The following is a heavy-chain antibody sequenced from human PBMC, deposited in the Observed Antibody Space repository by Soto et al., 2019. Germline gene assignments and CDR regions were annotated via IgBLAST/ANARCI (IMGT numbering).Heavy chain of an antibody. J-gene: IGHJ4*02. CDR1: GGTFSSYA. Sequence: SVKVSCKASGGTFSSYAISWVRQAPGQGLEWMGGIIPIFGTANYAQKFQGRVTITADESTSTAYMELSSLRSEDTAVYYCAREKYLKGPYKHWGQGTLVTVSS. D-gene: IGHD1-20*01. CDR3: AREKYLKGPYKH. CDR2: IIPIFGTA. V-gene: IGHV1-69*13.